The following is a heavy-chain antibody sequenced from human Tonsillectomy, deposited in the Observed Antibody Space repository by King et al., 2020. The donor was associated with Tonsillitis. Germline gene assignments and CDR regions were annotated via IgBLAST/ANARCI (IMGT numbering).Heavy chain of an antibody. CDR1: GFTISSYR. D-gene: IGHD1-26*01. CDR2: MKEDGNEE. CDR3: ARDIEQGGSYYAFDI. V-gene: IGHV3-7*01. J-gene: IGHJ3*02. Sequence: VQLVESGGSLVQPGGSLRLSCSASGFTISSYRMRWVRQGPGEGLECVAHMKEDGNEEYYGASLKGRLTITRDNAKNSLYLQMNSLRAEDTAVYYCARDIEQGGSYYAFDIWGQGTMVSVSS.